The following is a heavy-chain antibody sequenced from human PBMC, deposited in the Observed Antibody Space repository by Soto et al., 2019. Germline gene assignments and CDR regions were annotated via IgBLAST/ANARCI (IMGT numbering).Heavy chain of an antibody. CDR2: ISWDGGST. J-gene: IGHJ6*02. Sequence: GGSLRLSCAASGFTFDDYTMHWVRQAPGKGLEWVSLISWDGGSTYYADSVKGRFTISRDNSKNSLYLQMNSLRTEDTALYYCAKDSVVVSGSYGQHRPGNYYYYGMDVWGQGTTVTVSS. CDR1: GFTFDDYT. D-gene: IGHD5-18*01. CDR3: AKDSVVVSGSYGQHRPGNYYYYGMDV. V-gene: IGHV3-43*01.